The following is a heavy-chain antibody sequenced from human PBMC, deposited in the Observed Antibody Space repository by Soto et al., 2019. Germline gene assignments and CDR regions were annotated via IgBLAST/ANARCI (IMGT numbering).Heavy chain of an antibody. Sequence: EVQLVESGGGLVQPRGSLRLSCAASGFTFSSYSMNWVRQAPGKGLEWVSYISSSSSTIYYADSVKGRFTISRDNAKNSLYLQMNSLRDEDTAVYYCARERVDWSSAYYGMDVWGQGTTVTVSS. CDR3: ARERVDWSSAYYGMDV. J-gene: IGHJ6*02. D-gene: IGHD1-26*01. V-gene: IGHV3-48*02. CDR1: GFTFSSYS. CDR2: ISSSSSTI.